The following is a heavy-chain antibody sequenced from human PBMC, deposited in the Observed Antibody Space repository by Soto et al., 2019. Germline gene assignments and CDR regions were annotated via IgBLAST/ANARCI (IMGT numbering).Heavy chain of an antibody. V-gene: IGHV3-21*01. J-gene: IGHJ6*02. CDR2: ISRSSNNI. CDR3: ARAIGTYYYGMDF. Sequence: GGSLRLSCAASGFTVSSYSMNWVRQAPGKGLEWVSSISRSSNNIYYADSVKGRFTISRDNAKNSLYLQMNSLRAEDTALYYCARAIGTYYYGMDFWGQGTTVTVSS. CDR1: GFTVSSYS.